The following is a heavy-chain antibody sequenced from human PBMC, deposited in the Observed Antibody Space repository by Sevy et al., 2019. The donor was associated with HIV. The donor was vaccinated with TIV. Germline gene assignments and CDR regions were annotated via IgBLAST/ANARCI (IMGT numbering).Heavy chain of an antibody. D-gene: IGHD2-8*01. CDR1: GFAFYDYS. V-gene: IGHV3-23*01. CDR2: LSFGCGKI. Sequence: GGSLRLSCAASGFAFYDYSMSWIRQAPGKGLEWVATLSFGCGKINYADSVKGRFTISRDNSKNSFYLQMDNLRVEDTVLYYGAREGCTRGQDYWGQGTRVTVSS. J-gene: IGHJ4*02. CDR3: AREGCTRGQDY.